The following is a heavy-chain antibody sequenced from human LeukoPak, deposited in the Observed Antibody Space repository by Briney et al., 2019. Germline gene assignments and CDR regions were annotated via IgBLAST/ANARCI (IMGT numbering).Heavy chain of an antibody. CDR2: IIPIFGTA. V-gene: IGHV1-69*05. Sequence: SVKVSCKASGGTFSSYAISWVRQAPGQGLEWMGGIIPIFGTANYAQKFQGRVTITTDESTSTAYMELSSLRSEDTAVYYCARDQSPDTNFDYWGQGTLVTVSS. J-gene: IGHJ4*02. CDR3: ARDQSPDTNFDY. CDR1: GGTFSSYA.